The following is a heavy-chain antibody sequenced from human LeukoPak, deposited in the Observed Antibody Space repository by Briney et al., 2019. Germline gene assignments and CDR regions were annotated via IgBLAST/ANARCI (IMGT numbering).Heavy chain of an antibody. V-gene: IGHV3-30*01. D-gene: IGHD3-22*01. J-gene: IGHJ4*02. CDR2: ISYDGSNA. Sequence: GGSLRLSSAPSVFTLSMYALPWVRHVPRQGLEWVALISYDGSNADYVDSVKGRFTISRDNSKSTLFVQMNSLRAEDTAVYYCTRCQYYYHSGNYLGNFDYWGPGTLVTVST. CDR3: TRCQYYYHSGNYLGNFDY. CDR1: VFTLSMYA.